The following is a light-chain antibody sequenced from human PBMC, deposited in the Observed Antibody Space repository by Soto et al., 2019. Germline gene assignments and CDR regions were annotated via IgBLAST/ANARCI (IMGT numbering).Light chain of an antibody. Sequence: AIRMTQSPSSLSASTGDRVTITCRASQGISSYLAWYQQKPGKAPKLLIYAASTLQSGVPSRFSGSGSGTDFTLTIRCLQSEDFATYYCQQYYSYPSFGGGTKVEIK. J-gene: IGKJ4*01. CDR3: QQYYSYPS. V-gene: IGKV1-8*01. CDR1: QGISSY. CDR2: AAS.